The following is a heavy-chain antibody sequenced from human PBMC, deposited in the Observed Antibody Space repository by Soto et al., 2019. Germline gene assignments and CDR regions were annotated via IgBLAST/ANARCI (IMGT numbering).Heavy chain of an antibody. D-gene: IGHD6-6*01. Sequence: QLQLQESGPGLVKPSETLSLTCTVSGGSISSSSYYWGWIRQPPGKGLEWIGSIYYSGSTYYNPSLKSRVPISVDTSKNQFSLKLSSVTAADTAVYYCARLTEYSSSSFGMDVWGQGTTVTVSS. CDR3: ARLTEYSSSSFGMDV. V-gene: IGHV4-39*01. CDR2: IYYSGST. CDR1: GGSISSSSYY. J-gene: IGHJ6*02.